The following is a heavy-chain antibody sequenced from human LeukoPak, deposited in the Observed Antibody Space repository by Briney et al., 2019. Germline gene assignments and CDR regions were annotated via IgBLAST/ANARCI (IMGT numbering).Heavy chain of an antibody. CDR1: GFTVSSNC. J-gene: IGHJ4*02. CDR3: ARKVGYGYALDY. V-gene: IGHV3-53*01. CDR2: LCSGGST. D-gene: IGHD5-18*01. Sequence: GGSLRLSCAASGFTVSSNCMTWVRQAPGMGLEWVSVLCSGGSTYYADSVKGRFTISKDNSKNSLYLQMNSLRAEDTAVYYCARKVGYGYALDYWGQGTLVTVSS.